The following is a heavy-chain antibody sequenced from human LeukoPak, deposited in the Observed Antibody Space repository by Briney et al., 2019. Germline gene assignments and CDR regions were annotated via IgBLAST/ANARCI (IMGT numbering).Heavy chain of an antibody. D-gene: IGHD5-18*01. CDR1: GNSFTSYW. CDR2: NYPGNSDT. Sequence: GESLKISCKASGNSFTSYWIGWVRQMRGKGLEWMGINYPGNSDTRYSPSFQGQVTISADKSISTAYLKWSSLKASDTAMYYCARLDTVMARAVPYGMDVWGQGTTVTVSS. CDR3: ARLDTVMARAVPYGMDV. J-gene: IGHJ6*02. V-gene: IGHV5-51*01.